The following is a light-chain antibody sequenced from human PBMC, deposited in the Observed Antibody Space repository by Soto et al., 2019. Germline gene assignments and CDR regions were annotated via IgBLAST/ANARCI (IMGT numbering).Light chain of an antibody. CDR2: DVY. Sequence: QSALTQPPSASGSPGQSVTISCTGTSSDVGGYNYVSWYQHHPGKAPKLMIYDVYKRPSGVPDRFSGSKSGNTATLTVSGLQAEDEADYYCSSYGGTNTHVFGTGTKLTVL. V-gene: IGLV2-8*01. CDR1: SSDVGGYNY. CDR3: SSYGGTNTHV. J-gene: IGLJ1*01.